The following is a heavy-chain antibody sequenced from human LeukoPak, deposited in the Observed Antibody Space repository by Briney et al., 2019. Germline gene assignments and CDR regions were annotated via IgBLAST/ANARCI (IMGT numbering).Heavy chain of an antibody. J-gene: IGHJ3*02. Sequence: ASVKVSCKASGYTFTSYDINWVRQATGQGLEWMGWMNPNSGNTGYAQKFQGRVTITRNTSISTAYMELSSLRSEDTAVYYCAREPSGSYADAFDIWGQGTMVTVSS. V-gene: IGHV1-8*03. CDR2: MNPNSGNT. D-gene: IGHD1-26*01. CDR3: AREPSGSYADAFDI. CDR1: GYTFTSYD.